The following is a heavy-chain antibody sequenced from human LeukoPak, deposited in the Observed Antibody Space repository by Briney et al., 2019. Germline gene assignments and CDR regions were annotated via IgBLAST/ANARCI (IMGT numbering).Heavy chain of an antibody. Sequence: GGSLRLSCAASGFTFSSYAMHWVRQAPGKGLEWVAVISYDGSNKYYADSVKGRFTISRDNSKNTLYLQMNSLRAEDTAVYYCASADYYDSSGYYFYYYYYYGMDVWGQGTTVTVSS. V-gene: IGHV3-30-3*01. CDR1: GFTFSSYA. CDR3: ASADYYDSSGYYFYYYYYYGMDV. CDR2: ISYDGSNK. J-gene: IGHJ6*02. D-gene: IGHD3-22*01.